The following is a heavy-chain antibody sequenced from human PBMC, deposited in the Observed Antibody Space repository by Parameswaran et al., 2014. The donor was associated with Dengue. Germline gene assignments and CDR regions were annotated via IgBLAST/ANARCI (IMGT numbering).Heavy chain of an antibody. V-gene: IGHV5-51*01. D-gene: IGHD3-22*01. J-gene: IGHJ3*02. CDR2: IFPGDSDS. CDR3: ARFFDTIGYYARRDAFDI. Sequence: VRQMPGKGLEWMGIIFPGDSDSTYSPSFQGQVTFSADKSINTAYLQWSSLKASDTAMYYCARFFDTIGYYARRDAFDIWGQGTMVTVSS.